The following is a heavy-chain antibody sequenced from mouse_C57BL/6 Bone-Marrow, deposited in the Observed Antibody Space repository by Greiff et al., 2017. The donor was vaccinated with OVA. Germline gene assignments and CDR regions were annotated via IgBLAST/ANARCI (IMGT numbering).Heavy chain of an antibody. Sequence: QVQLQQSGPELARPGASVKLSCKASGYTFTSYGISWVKQRTGQGLEWIGEIYPRSGNTYYNEKFKGKATLTADKSSSTAYMELRSLTSEDSAVYFCARAYGNLDYWGQGTTLTVSS. CDR2: IYPRSGNT. D-gene: IGHD2-10*02. CDR1: GYTFTSYG. J-gene: IGHJ2*01. CDR3: ARAYGNLDY. V-gene: IGHV1-81*01.